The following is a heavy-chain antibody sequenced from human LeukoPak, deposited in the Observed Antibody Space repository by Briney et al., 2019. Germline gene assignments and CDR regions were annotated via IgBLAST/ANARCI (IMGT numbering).Heavy chain of an antibody. J-gene: IGHJ6*02. CDR2: IYSGGST. D-gene: IGHD4-23*01. V-gene: IGHV3-53*01. CDR3: ARGGGGRTGYYYYYGMDV. CDR1: GFTVSSNY. Sequence: PGGSLRLSCAASGFTVSSNYMSWVRQAPGKGLEWGSVIYSGGSTYYADSVKGRFTISRDNSKNTLYLQMNSLRAEDTAVYYCARGGGGRTGYYYYYGMDVWGQGTTVTVSS.